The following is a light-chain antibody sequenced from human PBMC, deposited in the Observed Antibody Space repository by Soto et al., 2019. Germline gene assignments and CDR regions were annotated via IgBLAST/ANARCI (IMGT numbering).Light chain of an antibody. Sequence: QPVLTQPPSTSGTPGQRVTISCSGSSSNIGSKTLNWFRQVPGTAPKLLIYNDYQRPSGVPDRFSGSKSGTSASLAISGLQSEDEADYYCATWDVSLNGRVFGGGTQLTVL. CDR1: SSNIGSKT. CDR2: NDY. V-gene: IGLV1-44*01. J-gene: IGLJ3*02. CDR3: ATWDVSLNGRV.